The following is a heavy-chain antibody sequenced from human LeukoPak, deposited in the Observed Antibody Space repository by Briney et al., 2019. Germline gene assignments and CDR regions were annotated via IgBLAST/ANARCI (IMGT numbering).Heavy chain of an antibody. CDR2: IYPGDSDT. D-gene: IGHD3-10*01. J-gene: IGHJ4*02. V-gene: IGHV5-51*01. CDR3: ARLIWFGELLYGPIDY. Sequence: GESLKISCKGSGYSFTSYWIGWVRQMPGKGLEWMGIIYPGDSDTGYSPSFQGQVTISADKSISTAYLQWSSLEASDTAIYYCARLIWFGELLYGPIDYWGQGTLVTVSS. CDR1: GYSFTSYW.